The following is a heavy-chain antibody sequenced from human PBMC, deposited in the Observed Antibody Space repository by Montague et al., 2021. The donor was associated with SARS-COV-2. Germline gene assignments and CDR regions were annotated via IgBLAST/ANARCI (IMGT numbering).Heavy chain of an antibody. J-gene: IGHJ6*01. CDR1: GFNFTNYN. D-gene: IGHD3-3*01. CDR2: NSGSGFGGPYI. Sequence: SLRLSCAASGFNFTNYNINWVRQPPGTGLEWVSSNSGSGFGGPYIYYSDSVKGRFTISRDNAKNSVYPQMNSLRPEDTALYYCPGEAVSSFGVVFVSMDVWGRGTTVTVSS. CDR3: PGEAVSSFGVVFVSMDV. V-gene: IGHV3-21*01.